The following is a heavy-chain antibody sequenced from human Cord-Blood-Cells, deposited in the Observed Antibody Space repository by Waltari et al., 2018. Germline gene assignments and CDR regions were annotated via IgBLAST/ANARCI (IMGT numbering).Heavy chain of an antibody. V-gene: IGHV1-8*03. Sequence: QVQLVQSGAEVKKPGASVKVSCKASGYTFTSYDINWVRQATGQGLEWMGWMNPNSGNTGYAQKFQGRVTITRNTSISTAYMELSSLRSEDTAVYYCARAVPYPAALYYYYYMDVWGKGTTVTISS. D-gene: IGHD2-2*01. CDR2: MNPNSGNT. CDR1: GYTFTSYD. J-gene: IGHJ6*03. CDR3: ARAVPYPAALYYYYYMDV.